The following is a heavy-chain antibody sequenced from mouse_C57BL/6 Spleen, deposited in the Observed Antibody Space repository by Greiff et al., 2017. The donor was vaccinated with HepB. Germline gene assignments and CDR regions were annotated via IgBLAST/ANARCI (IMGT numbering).Heavy chain of an antibody. Sequence: VQLQQSGPELVKPGASVKLSCKASGYTFTSYDINWVKQRPGQGLEWIGRIYPRDGSTTYNEKFKGKATLTVDTSSSTAYMELHSLTSEDSAVYLCARRLYYGSNDYWGQGTTLTVSS. D-gene: IGHD1-1*01. CDR2: IYPRDGST. CDR1: GYTFTSYD. CDR3: ARRLYYGSNDY. V-gene: IGHV1-85*01. J-gene: IGHJ2*01.